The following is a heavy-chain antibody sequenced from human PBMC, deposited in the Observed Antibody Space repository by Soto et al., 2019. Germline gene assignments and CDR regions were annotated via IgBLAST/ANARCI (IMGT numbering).Heavy chain of an antibody. J-gene: IGHJ5*02. V-gene: IGHV1-24*01. D-gene: IGHD2-2*01. Sequence: QVQLVQSGAEVKKPEASVKVSCKVSGYTLTELSMHWVRQAPGKGLEWMGGFDPEDGETIYAQKFQGRVTMTEDTSTATAYMELSSLRSEDTAVYYCATDSPKYCSSTSCFKWGWFDPWGQGTLVTVSS. CDR2: FDPEDGET. CDR3: ATDSPKYCSSTSCFKWGWFDP. CDR1: GYTLTELS.